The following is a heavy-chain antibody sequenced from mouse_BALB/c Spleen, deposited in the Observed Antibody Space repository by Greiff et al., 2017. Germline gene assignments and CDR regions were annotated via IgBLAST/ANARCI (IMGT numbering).Heavy chain of an antibody. J-gene: IGHJ3*01. CDR2: ISSGGST. Sequence: EVQRVESGGGLVKPGGSLKLSCAASGFTFSSYAMSWVRQTPEKRLEWVASISSGGSTYYPDSVKGRFTISRDNARNILYLQMSSLRSEDTAMYYCARGAHYDYDPFAYWGQGTLVTVSA. CDR1: GFTFSSYA. D-gene: IGHD2-4*01. V-gene: IGHV5-6-5*01. CDR3: ARGAHYDYDPFAY.